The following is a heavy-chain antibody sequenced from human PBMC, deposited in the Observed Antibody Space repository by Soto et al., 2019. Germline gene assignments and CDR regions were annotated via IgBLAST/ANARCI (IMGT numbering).Heavy chain of an antibody. CDR1: GFTFSTDA. J-gene: IGHJ4*02. Sequence: GGSLRLSCAASGFTFSTDAMSWVRQAPGKGLEWVSAISGRFGNSIFSGYSVKGRFTISRDNSKNTLYLEMSSLGAEDTAVYYCAKGGGSCCFDCWGQGTLVTVSS. CDR3: AKGGGSCCFDC. D-gene: IGHD2-15*01. V-gene: IGHV3-23*01. CDR2: ISGRFGNSI.